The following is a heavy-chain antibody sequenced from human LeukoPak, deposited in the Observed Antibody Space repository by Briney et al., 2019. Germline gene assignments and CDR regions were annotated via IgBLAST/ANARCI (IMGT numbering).Heavy chain of an antibody. Sequence: PGGSLRLSCAASGFTFSNYDMSWVRQAPGKGLEWLSSISDSGGSTYYADSVKGRFTISRDNSKNTLYLQMTNLRAADTAVYYCAKDLSRAVAADWFNPWAQGSLVTVPS. CDR3: AKDLSRAVAADWFNP. CDR1: GFTFSNYD. V-gene: IGHV3-23*01. D-gene: IGHD6-19*01. CDR2: ISDSGGST. J-gene: IGHJ5*02.